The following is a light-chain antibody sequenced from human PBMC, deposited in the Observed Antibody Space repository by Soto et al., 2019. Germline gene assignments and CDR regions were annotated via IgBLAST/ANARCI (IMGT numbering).Light chain of an antibody. V-gene: IGKV1-33*01. CDR2: DAS. CDR1: QDIIIY. CDR3: QQYANFPFT. Sequence: DIQMTQSPSSLSASVGDRVTITCQASQDIIIYLNWYQQRPGKAPKLLIHDASNVETGVPPRFSGSGSGTDFTFTISSLQAEDIATYFCQQYANFPFTFGPGTKVDIK. J-gene: IGKJ3*01.